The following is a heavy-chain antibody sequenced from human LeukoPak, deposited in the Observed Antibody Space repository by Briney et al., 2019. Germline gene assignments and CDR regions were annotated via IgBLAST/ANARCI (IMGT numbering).Heavy chain of an antibody. CDR1: GGSISSSNYY. V-gene: IGHV4-39*07. D-gene: IGHD6-13*01. CDR2: IYYSGST. J-gene: IGHJ4*02. CDR3: ARGWGSSWYYFDY. Sequence: PSETLSLTCTVSGGSISSSNYYWGWIRQPPGKGLEWIGSIYYSGSTYYNPSLKSRVTMSVDTSKNQFSLKLSSVTAADTAVYYCARGWGSSWYYFDYWGQGTLVTVSS.